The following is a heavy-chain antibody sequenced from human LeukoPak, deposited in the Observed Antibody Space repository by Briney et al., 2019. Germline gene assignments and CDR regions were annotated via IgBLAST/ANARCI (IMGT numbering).Heavy chain of an antibody. Sequence: PVKVSCKASGSTFSSSAIGGGRKAPGKGLEGMGGFIPIFVTANYAQTFQGRVPTPADGSTSTAYMELRTRGSQDTAVYYCARVAVVTDGLDYWGQGTLVTVSS. CDR2: FIPIFVTA. CDR1: GSTFSSSA. V-gene: IGHV1-69*13. CDR3: ARVAVVTDGLDY. J-gene: IGHJ4*02. D-gene: IGHD3-16*01.